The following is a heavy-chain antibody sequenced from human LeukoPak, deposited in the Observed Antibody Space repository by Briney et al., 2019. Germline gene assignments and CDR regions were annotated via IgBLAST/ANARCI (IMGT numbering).Heavy chain of an antibody. D-gene: IGHD1-14*01. V-gene: IGHV4-4*02. CDR3: ARHGMRSDAFDI. J-gene: IGHJ3*02. Sequence: PSETLSLTCAVSGGSISSSNWWSWVRQPPGKGLEWIGEIYHSGSTNYNPSLKSRVTISVDTSKNQFSLKLSSVTAADTAVYYCARHGMRSDAFDIWGQGTMVTVSS. CDR1: GGSISSSNW. CDR2: IYHSGST.